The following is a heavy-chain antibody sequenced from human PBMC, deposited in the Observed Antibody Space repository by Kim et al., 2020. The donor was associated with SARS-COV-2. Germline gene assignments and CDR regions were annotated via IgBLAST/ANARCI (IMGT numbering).Heavy chain of an antibody. CDR2: IKEDGTET. V-gene: IGHV3-7*01. D-gene: IGHD1-26*01. Sequence: GGSLRLSCAVSGFTFSSRWSSWVRQAPGKGLEWVACIKEDGTETHYVDSVKGRFTISRDNVKKALYLQMNSLRAEDTALYYCAVFDRRPHSSTGYWGQGT. J-gene: IGHJ4*02. CDR3: AVFDRRPHSSTGY. CDR1: GFTFSSRW.